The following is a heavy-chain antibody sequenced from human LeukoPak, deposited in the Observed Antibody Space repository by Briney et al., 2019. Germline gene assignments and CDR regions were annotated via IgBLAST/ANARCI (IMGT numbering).Heavy chain of an antibody. D-gene: IGHD3-22*01. CDR2: ISSSGSTI. Sequence: PGGSLRLSCAASGFTFSDYYMSWIRQAPGKGLEWVSYISSSGSTIYYADSVKGRFTISRDNAKNSLYLQMNSLRAEDTAVYYCARESYYDSSVDWFDPWGQGTLVTVSS. CDR3: ARESYYDSSVDWFDP. V-gene: IGHV3-11*04. CDR1: GFTFSDYY. J-gene: IGHJ5*02.